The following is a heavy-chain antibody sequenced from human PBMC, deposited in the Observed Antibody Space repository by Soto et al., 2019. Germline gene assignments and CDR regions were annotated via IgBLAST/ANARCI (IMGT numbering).Heavy chain of an antibody. CDR2: SSAYNGNT. V-gene: IGHV1-18*04. J-gene: IGHJ5*02. D-gene: IGHD3-3*01. Sequence: QVQLVQSGAEVKKPGASVKVSCKASGYTFTSYGISWVRQAPGQGREWMGWSSAYNGNTNYAKKLQCRVTMTTDTSTSTADMERRSLRSDDTAGYYWAREASPDDFWSGYQPQNWFDPWGQGTLVTVPS. CDR1: GYTFTSYG. CDR3: AREASPDDFWSGYQPQNWFDP.